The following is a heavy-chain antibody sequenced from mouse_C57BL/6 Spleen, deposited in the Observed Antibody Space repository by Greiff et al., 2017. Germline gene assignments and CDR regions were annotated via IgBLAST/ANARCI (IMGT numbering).Heavy chain of an antibody. D-gene: IGHD1-1*01. CDR1: GYTFTSYG. J-gene: IGHJ4*01. CDR3: ARSDGSSYGYYAMDY. CDR2: IYPRSGNT. V-gene: IGHV1-81*01. Sequence: QVQLQQSGAELARPGASVKLSCKASGYTFTSYGISWVKQRTGQGLEWIGEIYPRSGNTYYNEKFKGKATLTADKSSSTAYMVLRSLTSEDSAVYFCARSDGSSYGYYAMDYGGQGTSVTVSS.